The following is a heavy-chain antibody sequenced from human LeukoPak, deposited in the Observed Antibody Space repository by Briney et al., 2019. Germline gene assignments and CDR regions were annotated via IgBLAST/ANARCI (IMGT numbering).Heavy chain of an antibody. J-gene: IGHJ4*02. CDR3: ARARFHFDY. CDR2: IKQDGSEK. V-gene: IGHV3-7*01. CDR1: GFTISNYW. Sequence: GGSLRLSCAASGFTISNYWMSWVRQAPGKVLEWVANIKQDGSEKYYVDSVKGRFIISRDNGYNSLYLQMNSLRAEDTAVYYCARARFHFDYWGQGTLVTVSS. D-gene: IGHD3-10*01.